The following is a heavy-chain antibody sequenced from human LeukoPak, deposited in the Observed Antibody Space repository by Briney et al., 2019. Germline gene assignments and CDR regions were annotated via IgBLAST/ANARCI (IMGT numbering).Heavy chain of an antibody. CDR1: GFTFSDSY. Sequence: PGLSLRLSCAASGFTFSDSYMTWVRQAPGKGVEWVAYISGSGHDINYSDSVKGRFTISRDNAKNSLYLQMSSLRAEDTAVYYCAKGSSSWLLRYYFDYWGQGTLVTVSS. J-gene: IGHJ4*02. D-gene: IGHD6-13*01. CDR3: AKGSSSWLLRYYFDY. CDR2: ISGSGHDI. V-gene: IGHV3-11*04.